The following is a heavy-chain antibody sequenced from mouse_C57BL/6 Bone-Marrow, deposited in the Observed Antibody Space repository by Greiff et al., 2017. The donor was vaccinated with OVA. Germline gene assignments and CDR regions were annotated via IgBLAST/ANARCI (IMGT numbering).Heavy chain of an antibody. CDR2: INSDGGST. CDR3: ATYYSNYYAMDY. D-gene: IGHD2-5*01. J-gene: IGHJ4*01. V-gene: IGHV5-2*01. CDR1: EYEFPSHD. Sequence: EVKVVESGGGLVQPGESLKLSCESNEYEFPSHDMSWVRKTPEKRLELVAAINSDGGSTYYPDTMERRFIISRDNTKKTLYLQMSSLRSEDTALYYCATYYSNYYAMDYWGQGTSVTVSS.